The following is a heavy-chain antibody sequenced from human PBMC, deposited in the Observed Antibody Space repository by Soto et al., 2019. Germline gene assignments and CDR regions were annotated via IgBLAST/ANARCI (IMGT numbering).Heavy chain of an antibody. CDR3: ARHNSFASRGCDP. Sequence: GWALKNSCRDLGSSRMRYWACRKRQMPGKGLEWMGRIDPSDSYTNYSPSFQSHVTISADKSISTAYLQWSSLKASDTAMYYCARHNSFASRGCDPRGPGLLVTVSP. V-gene: IGHV5-10-1*01. CDR1: GSSRMRYW. J-gene: IGHJ5*02. D-gene: IGHD2-21*01. CDR2: IDPSDSYT.